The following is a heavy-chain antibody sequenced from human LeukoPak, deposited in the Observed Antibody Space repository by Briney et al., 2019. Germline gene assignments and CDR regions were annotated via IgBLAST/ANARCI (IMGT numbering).Heavy chain of an antibody. CDR1: GGSISSGGYY. Sequence: SETLSLTCTVSGGSISSGGYYWSWIRQHPGKGLEWIGYIYYSGSTYYNPSLKSRVTISVDTSKNQFSLKLSSVTAADTAVYYCARGTISYDCRSRLAFDIWGQGTMVTVSS. CDR3: ARGTISYDCRSRLAFDI. V-gene: IGHV4-31*03. CDR2: IYYSGST. D-gene: IGHD3-22*01. J-gene: IGHJ3*02.